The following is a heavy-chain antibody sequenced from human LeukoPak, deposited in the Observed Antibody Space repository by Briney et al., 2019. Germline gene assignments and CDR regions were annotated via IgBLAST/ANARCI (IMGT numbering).Heavy chain of an antibody. V-gene: IGHV1-3*01. CDR3: ARVRVYYGMDV. CDR2: INAGNGNT. Sequence: ASVKVSCKASGYTFTSYAMHWVRQAPGQRLEWMGWINAGNGNTKYSQRFQGRVTITRDTSASTAYMELSSLRSEDTAVYYCARVRVYYGMDVWGQGTTVTVSS. J-gene: IGHJ6*02. CDR1: GYTFTSYA.